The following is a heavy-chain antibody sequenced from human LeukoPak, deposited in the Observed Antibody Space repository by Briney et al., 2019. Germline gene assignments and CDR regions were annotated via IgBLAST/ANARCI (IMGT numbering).Heavy chain of an antibody. CDR1: GFTFSSYA. D-gene: IGHD1-26*01. J-gene: IGHJ4*02. CDR2: ISGSGGST. V-gene: IGHV3-23*01. Sequence: PGGSLRLSCAASGFTFSSYAMSWVRQAPGKGLEWVSAISGSGGSTYYADSVKGRFTISRDNSKNTLYLQMNSLRAEDTAVYYCTKSPFSGSYRFEDRGQGTLVTVSS. CDR3: TKSPFSGSYRFED.